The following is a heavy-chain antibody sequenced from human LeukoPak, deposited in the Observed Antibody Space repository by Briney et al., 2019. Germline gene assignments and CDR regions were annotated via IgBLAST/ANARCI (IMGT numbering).Heavy chain of an antibody. Sequence: VASVKVSCKASGYTFTGYYMHWVRQAPGQGLEWMGWINPNSGGTNYAQKFQGRVTMTRDTSISTAYMELSRLRSDDTAVYYCARASGGYSSGWYINWFDPWGQGALVTVSS. V-gene: IGHV1-2*02. J-gene: IGHJ5*02. CDR2: INPNSGGT. CDR3: ARASGGYSSGWYINWFDP. CDR1: GYTFTGYY. D-gene: IGHD6-19*01.